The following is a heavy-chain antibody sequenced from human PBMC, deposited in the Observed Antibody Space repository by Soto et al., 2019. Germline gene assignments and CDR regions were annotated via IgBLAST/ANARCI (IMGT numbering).Heavy chain of an antibody. CDR2: ISYDGSNK. V-gene: IGHV3-30*18. CDR3: AKDQAGAYYYDSSGYYGGSAFDI. D-gene: IGHD3-22*01. Sequence: GGPLRLSCAASGFTFSSYGMHWVRQAPGKGLEWVAAISYDGSNKYYADSVKGRFTISRDNSKNTLYLQMNSLRAEDTAVYYCAKDQAGAYYYDSSGYYGGSAFDIWGQGKMVTVSS. J-gene: IGHJ3*02. CDR1: GFTFSSYG.